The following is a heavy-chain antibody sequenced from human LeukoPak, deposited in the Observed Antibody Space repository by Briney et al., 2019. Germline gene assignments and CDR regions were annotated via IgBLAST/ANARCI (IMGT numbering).Heavy chain of an antibody. CDR2: ITRDSGGT. J-gene: IGHJ4*02. V-gene: IGHV1-2*02. CDR3: ARGSSSSWYKYFFDY. Sequence: AVSVKVSCEASGYTLTGYYMHWVRQAPGQGLEWMGWITRDSGGTKYAQKFQGRVTMTRDTSISTAYMELSRLRSDDTAVYYCARGSSSSWYKYFFDYWGQGTPVTVSS. D-gene: IGHD6-13*01. CDR1: GYTLTGYY.